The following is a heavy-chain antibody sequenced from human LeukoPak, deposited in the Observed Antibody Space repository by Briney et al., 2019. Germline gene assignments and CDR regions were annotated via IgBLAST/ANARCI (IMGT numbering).Heavy chain of an antibody. CDR1: GFTFSSYW. CDR3: ARGARWNDYVWGSYHTGDY. Sequence: TGGSLGLSCAASGFTFSSYWMSWVRQAPGKGLEWVANIKQDGSEKYYVDSVKGRFTISRDNAKNSLYLQMNSLRAEDTAVYYCARGARWNDYVWGSYHTGDYWGQGTLVTVSS. J-gene: IGHJ4*02. CDR2: IKQDGSEK. V-gene: IGHV3-7*01. D-gene: IGHD3-16*02.